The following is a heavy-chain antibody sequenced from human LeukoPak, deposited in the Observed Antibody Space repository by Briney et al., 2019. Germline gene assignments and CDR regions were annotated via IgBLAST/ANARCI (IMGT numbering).Heavy chain of an antibody. J-gene: IGHJ4*02. Sequence: PSETLSLTCAVYGGSFSGYYWSWIRQPPGKGPEWIGEINHSGSTNYNPSLKSRVTISVDTSKNQFSLKLSSVTAADTAVYYCARGIAADYWGQGTLVTVSS. CDR3: ARGIAADY. D-gene: IGHD6-13*01. CDR2: INHSGST. CDR1: GGSFSGYY. V-gene: IGHV4-34*01.